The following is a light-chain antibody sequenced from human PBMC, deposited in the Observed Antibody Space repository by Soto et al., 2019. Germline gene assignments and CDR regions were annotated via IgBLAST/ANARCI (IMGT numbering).Light chain of an antibody. Sequence: EIVLTQSPGTLSLSPGERATLSCRASQSVSSSYLAWYQQKPGQAPRLLIYGASSRATGIADRFSGSGSGTDFTLTISRLEPEDFALYYCQQYGYSPITFGQGTRLEI. J-gene: IGKJ5*01. CDR1: QSVSSSY. CDR2: GAS. CDR3: QQYGYSPIT. V-gene: IGKV3-20*01.